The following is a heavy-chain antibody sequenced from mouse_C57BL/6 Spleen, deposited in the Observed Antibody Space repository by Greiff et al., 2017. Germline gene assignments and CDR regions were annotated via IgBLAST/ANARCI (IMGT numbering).Heavy chain of an antibody. CDR1: GYTFTSYW. CDR2: IYPGSGST. Sequence: QVQLQQPGAELVKPGASVKMSCKASGYTFTSYWITWVKQRPGQGLEWIGDIYPGSGSTNYNEKFKSKATLTVDTSSSTAYMQLSSLTSEDSAVYYCASTGDGYYVPLFAYWGQGTLVTVSA. V-gene: IGHV1-55*01. D-gene: IGHD2-3*01. CDR3: ASTGDGYYVPLFAY. J-gene: IGHJ3*01.